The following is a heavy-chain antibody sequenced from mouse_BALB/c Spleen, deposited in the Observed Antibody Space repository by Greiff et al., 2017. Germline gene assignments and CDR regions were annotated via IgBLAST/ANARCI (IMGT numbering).Heavy chain of an antibody. D-gene: IGHD2-14*01. CDR2: INPSTGYT. Sequence: QVQLKESGAELAKPGASVKMSCKASGYTFTSYWMHWVKQRPGQGLEWIGYINPSTGYTEYNQKFKDKATLTADKSSSTAYMQLSSLTSEDSAVYYCGAYRYDVGYAMDYWGQGTSVTVSS. V-gene: IGHV1-7*01. J-gene: IGHJ4*01. CDR3: GAYRYDVGYAMDY. CDR1: GYTFTSYW.